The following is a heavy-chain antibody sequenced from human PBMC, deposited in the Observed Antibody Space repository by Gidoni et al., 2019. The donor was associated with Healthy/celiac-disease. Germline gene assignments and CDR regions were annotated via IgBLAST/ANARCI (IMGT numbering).Heavy chain of an antibody. CDR1: GYTFTGYY. CDR3: ARERVAYYDILTGPAQRLNYYYGMDV. Sequence: QVQLVQSGAEVKKPGASVKVSCKASGYTFTGYYMHWVRQAPGQGLEWMGWINPNSGGTNYAQKFQGWVTMTRDTSISTAYMELSRLRSDDTAVYYCARERVAYYDILTGPAQRLNYYYGMDVWGQGTTVTVSS. CDR2: INPNSGGT. J-gene: IGHJ6*02. D-gene: IGHD3-9*01. V-gene: IGHV1-2*04.